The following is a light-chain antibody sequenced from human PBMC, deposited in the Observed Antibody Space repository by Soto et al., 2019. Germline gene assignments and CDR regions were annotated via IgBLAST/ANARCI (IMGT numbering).Light chain of an antibody. CDR2: DAS. V-gene: IGKV3D-20*02. Sequence: EIVLTQSPSTLSLSPGERATLSCRASQSGSISYVAWYQQKPGQAPRLLSFDASSRATGIPDRFRGSGSGTDFTLTISRLEPDDFAVYYCQHFRAFGQGTRLEIK. J-gene: IGKJ5*01. CDR1: QSGSISY. CDR3: QHFRA.